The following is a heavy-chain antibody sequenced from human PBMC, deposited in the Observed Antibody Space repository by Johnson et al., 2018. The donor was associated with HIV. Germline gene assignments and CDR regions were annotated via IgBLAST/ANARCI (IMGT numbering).Heavy chain of an antibody. Sequence: QVQLVESGGGVVQPGRSLRLSCAASGFTFSSYAMHWVRQAPGKGLEWVAVISYDGSNEYYADSVKGRFTISRDNSKNTLYLQMNSLRAEDTAVYYCAREGIWYCSGGSCYGAFDIWGQGTMVTVAS. CDR3: AREGIWYCSGGSCYGAFDI. V-gene: IGHV3-30-3*01. D-gene: IGHD2-15*01. CDR2: ISYDGSNE. J-gene: IGHJ3*02. CDR1: GFTFSSYA.